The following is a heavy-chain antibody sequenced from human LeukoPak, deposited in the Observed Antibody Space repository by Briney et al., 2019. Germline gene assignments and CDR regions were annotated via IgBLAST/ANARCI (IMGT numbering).Heavy chain of an antibody. CDR1: GGSFSGYY. V-gene: IGHV4-34*01. CDR2: INHSGST. D-gene: IGHD2-15*01. Sequence: SETLSLTCAVYGGSFSGYYWSWIRQPPGKGLEWIGEINHSGSTNYNPSLKSRVTISVDTSKNQFSLKLSSVTAADTAVYYCARRHQKVVYFDFWGQGTLVTVSS. J-gene: IGHJ4*02. CDR3: ARRHQKVVYFDF.